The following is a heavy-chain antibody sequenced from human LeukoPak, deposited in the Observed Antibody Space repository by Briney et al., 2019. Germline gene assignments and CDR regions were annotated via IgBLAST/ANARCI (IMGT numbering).Heavy chain of an antibody. CDR2: SYDGSNK. CDR3: ARVPGGAAADQDFDY. D-gene: IGHD6-13*01. V-gene: IGHV3-30-3*01. J-gene: IGHJ4*02. Sequence: SYDGSNKYYADSVKGRFTISRDNSKNTLYLQMNSLRAEDTAVYYCARVPGGAAADQDFDYWGQGTLVTVSS.